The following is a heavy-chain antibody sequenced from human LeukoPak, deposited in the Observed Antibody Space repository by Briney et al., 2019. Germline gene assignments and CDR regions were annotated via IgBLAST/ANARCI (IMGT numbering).Heavy chain of an antibody. CDR2: IYYSGST. J-gene: IGHJ6*03. CDR3: ARGAARYHYYYMDV. V-gene: IGHV4-59*01. Sequence: PSETLSLTCTVSGGSISSYYWSWIRQPPGKGLEWIGYIYYSGSTNYNPSLKSRVTISVDTSKNQFSLKLSSVTAADTAVYYCARGAARYHYYYMDVWGKGTTVTVSS. CDR1: GGSISSYY.